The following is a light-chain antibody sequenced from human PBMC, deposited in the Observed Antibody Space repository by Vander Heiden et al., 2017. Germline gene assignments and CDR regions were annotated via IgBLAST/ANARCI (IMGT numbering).Light chain of an antibody. CDR1: QSVSSN. V-gene: IGKV3-15*01. CDR2: GAA. J-gene: IGKJ4*01. Sequence: DIVMTRSPAALSVSPGERATLSCRASQSVSSNLAWYPQKPGHAPRLLIDGAATRATGIPASFSGSEYETEVTLSISSLQSEDSAVYYCQQDKNWAAALTFGGGTKVEIK. CDR3: QQDKNWAAALT.